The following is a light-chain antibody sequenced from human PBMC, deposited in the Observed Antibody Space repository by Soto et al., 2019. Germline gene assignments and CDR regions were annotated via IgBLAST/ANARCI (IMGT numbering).Light chain of an antibody. CDR3: HQDHSAPQS. J-gene: IGKJ1*01. V-gene: IGKV4-1*01. CDR1: QSVLYSPNNKNY. Sequence: DIVMTQSPDSLAVSLGERATINCKSSQSVLYSPNNKNYLAWYQQKPGQPPKLLVYWASTRESGLPDRFSGSGSGTDFTPSISSLQAKDAAVYYCHQDHSAPQSVGRGIKVEIK. CDR2: WAS.